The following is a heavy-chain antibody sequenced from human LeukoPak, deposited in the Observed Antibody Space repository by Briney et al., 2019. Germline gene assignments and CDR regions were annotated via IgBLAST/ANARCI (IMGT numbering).Heavy chain of an antibody. CDR1: GGTFSSYA. Sequence: ASVKVSCKASGGTFSSYAISWVRQAPGQGLEWMGGIIPIFGTANYAQKFQGRVTITADESTSTAYMELSSLRSEDTAVYYCTRGPYSGSYKPEYFDYWGQGTLVTVSS. CDR2: IIPIFGTA. V-gene: IGHV1-69*13. J-gene: IGHJ4*02. D-gene: IGHD1-26*01. CDR3: TRGPYSGSYKPEYFDY.